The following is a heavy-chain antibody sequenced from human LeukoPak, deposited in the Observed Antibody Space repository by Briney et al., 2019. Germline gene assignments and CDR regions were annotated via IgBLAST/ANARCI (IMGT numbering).Heavy chain of an antibody. Sequence: GGSLRLSCAASGFTFSSYSMTWVRQAPGKGLEWVSSISGNSRYIYYADSMKGRFTISRDNAKNSLYLQMNSLRAEDTAVYYCARVEGNIVTTTEGYFDYWGQGTLVTVSS. CDR3: ARVEGNIVTTTEGYFDY. J-gene: IGHJ4*02. D-gene: IGHD5-12*01. V-gene: IGHV3-21*01. CDR1: GFTFSSYS. CDR2: ISGNSRYI.